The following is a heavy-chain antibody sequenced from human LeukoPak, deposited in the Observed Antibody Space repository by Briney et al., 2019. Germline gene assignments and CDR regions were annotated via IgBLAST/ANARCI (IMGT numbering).Heavy chain of an antibody. V-gene: IGHV1-69*13. CDR1: GGTFSSYA. J-gene: IGHJ4*02. CDR3: ARSNYYYGSGSYYNSYYFDY. D-gene: IGHD3-10*01. CDR2: IIPIFGTA. Sequence: GASVKVSCKASGGTFSSYAISWVRQAPGQGLEWMGGIIPIFGTANYAQKFQGRVTITADESTSTAYMELSSLRSEDTAVYYCARSNYYYGSGSYYNSYYFDYWGQGTLVTVSS.